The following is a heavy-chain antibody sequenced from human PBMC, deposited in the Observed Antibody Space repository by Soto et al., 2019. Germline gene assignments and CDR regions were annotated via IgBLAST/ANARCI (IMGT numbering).Heavy chain of an antibody. J-gene: IGHJ5*02. CDR3: ARLYCSGGSCSKYNWFDP. D-gene: IGHD2-15*01. CDR2: IYYSGST. Sequence: PSETLSLTCTVSGGSVSSGSYYWSWIRQPPGKGLEWIGYIYYSGSTNYNPSLKSRVTISVDTSKNQFSLKLSSVTAADTAVYYCARLYCSGGSCSKYNWFDPWGQGTLVTVSS. CDR1: GGSVSSGSYY. V-gene: IGHV4-61*01.